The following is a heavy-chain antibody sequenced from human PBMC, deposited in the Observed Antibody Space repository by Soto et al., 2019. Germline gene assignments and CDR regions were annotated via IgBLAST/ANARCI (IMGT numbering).Heavy chain of an antibody. CDR3: ASRGESRGYCSSTSCYTEASDYYGMDV. CDR1: GFTFSSYS. CDR2: ISSSSSYI. D-gene: IGHD2-2*02. J-gene: IGHJ6*02. Sequence: PGGSLRLSCAASGFTFSSYSMNWVRQAPGKGLEWVSSISSSSSYIYYADSVKGRFTISRDNAKNSLYLQMNSLRAEDTAVYYCASRGESRGYCSSTSCYTEASDYYGMDVWGQGTTVTVSS. V-gene: IGHV3-21*01.